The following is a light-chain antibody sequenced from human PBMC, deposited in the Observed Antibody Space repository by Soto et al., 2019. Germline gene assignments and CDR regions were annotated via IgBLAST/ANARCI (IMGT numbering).Light chain of an antibody. CDR2: AAS. Sequence: IQMTQSPSSLSASVGDRATITCRASQSINSYLNWYQQKPGKAPKLLIYAASSLQSGVPSRFSGSGSGTDFTLTISSLQPEDFATYYCQHFKSFPITFGQGTRLEIK. CDR1: QSINSY. CDR3: QHFKSFPIT. V-gene: IGKV1-39*01. J-gene: IGKJ5*01.